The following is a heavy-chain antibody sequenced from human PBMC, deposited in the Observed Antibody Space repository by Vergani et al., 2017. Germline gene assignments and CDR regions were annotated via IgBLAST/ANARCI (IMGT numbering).Heavy chain of an antibody. CDR2: IYYSGST. V-gene: IGHV5-51*01. CDR3: ARLVRDSSGNDAFDI. CDR1: GYSFTSYW. Sequence: EVQLVQSGAEVKKPGESLKISCKGSGYSFTSYWIGWVRQMPGKGLEWIGYIYYSGSTYYNPSLKSRVTISVDTSKNQFSLKLSSVTAADTAVYYCARLVRDSSGNDAFDIWGQGTMVTVSS. J-gene: IGHJ3*02. D-gene: IGHD3-22*01.